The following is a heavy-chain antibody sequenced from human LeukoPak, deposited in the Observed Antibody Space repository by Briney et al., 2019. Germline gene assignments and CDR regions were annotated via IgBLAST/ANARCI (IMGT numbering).Heavy chain of an antibody. J-gene: IGHJ3*02. V-gene: IGHV1-2*02. Sequence: GASVKVSCKASGYTFTGYYMHWVRQAPGQGLEWMGWINPNSGGTNYAQKFQGRVTMTRDTSISTAYMELSRLRSDDTAVYYCARVQAGEVGATIFVAFDIRGQGTMVTVSS. D-gene: IGHD1-26*01. CDR3: ARVQAGEVGATIFVAFDI. CDR1: GYTFTGYY. CDR2: INPNSGGT.